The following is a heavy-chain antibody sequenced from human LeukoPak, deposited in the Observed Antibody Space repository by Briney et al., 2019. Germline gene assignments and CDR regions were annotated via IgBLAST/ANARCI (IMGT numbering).Heavy chain of an antibody. D-gene: IGHD4-23*01. V-gene: IGHV3-48*02. CDR2: ITSSSSTI. CDR1: GFTFSSYS. CDR3: ARVTTGKGGNADY. Sequence: GGSLRLSCAASGFTFSSYSMNWVRQAPGKGLEWVSYITSSSSTIYYADSVKGRFTISRDNAKNSLYLQMNSLKDEDTAVYYCARVTTGKGGNADYWGQGTLVTVSS. J-gene: IGHJ4*02.